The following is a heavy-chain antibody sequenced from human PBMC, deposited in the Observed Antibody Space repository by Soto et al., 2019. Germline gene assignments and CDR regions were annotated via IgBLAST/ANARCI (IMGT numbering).Heavy chain of an antibody. D-gene: IGHD2-8*01. Sequence: GSLRLSCAASGFTFSSYGMHWVRQAPGKGLEWVAVIWYDGSNKYYADSVKGRFTISRGNSKNTLYLQMNSLRAEDTAVYYCARGGYCTNGVCYDYYYYGMDVWGQGTTVTVSS. V-gene: IGHV3-33*01. CDR3: ARGGYCTNGVCYDYYYYGMDV. CDR1: GFTFSSYG. CDR2: IWYDGSNK. J-gene: IGHJ6*02.